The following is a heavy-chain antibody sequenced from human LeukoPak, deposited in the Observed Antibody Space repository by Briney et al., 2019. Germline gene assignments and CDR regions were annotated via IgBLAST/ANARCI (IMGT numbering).Heavy chain of an antibody. CDR1: GYTFRQYS. D-gene: IGHD2-15*01. CDR3: ACGFYCSGGSCYGLGLGYYYYYMDV. J-gene: IGHJ6*03. V-gene: IGHV1-69*06. Sequence: ASVKVSCEASGYTFRQYSISWVRQAPEKGFEWMGGIIPIFGTANYAQKFQGRVTITAEKSTSTAYMELSSLRSEDTAVYCCACGFYCSGGSCYGLGLGYYYYYMDVWGKGTTVTVSS. CDR2: IIPIFGTA.